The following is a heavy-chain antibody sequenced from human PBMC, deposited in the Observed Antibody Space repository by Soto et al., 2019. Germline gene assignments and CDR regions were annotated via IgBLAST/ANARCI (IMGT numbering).Heavy chain of an antibody. CDR2: ISYDGSNK. CDR1: GFTFSSYG. V-gene: IGHV3-30*18. CDR3: AKDPERFGELYFDY. D-gene: IGHD3-10*01. J-gene: IGHJ4*02. Sequence: GGSLRLSCAASGFTFSSYGMHWVRRAPGKGLEWVAVISYDGSNKYYADSVKGRFTISRDNSKNTLYLQMNSLRAEDTAVYYCAKDPERFGELYFDYWGQGTLVTVSS.